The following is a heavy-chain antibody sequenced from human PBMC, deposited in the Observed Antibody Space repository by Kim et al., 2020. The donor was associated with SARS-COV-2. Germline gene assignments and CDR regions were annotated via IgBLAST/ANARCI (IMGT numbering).Heavy chain of an antibody. CDR2: FDTEDGET. Sequence: ASVKVSCKVSGYTLTELSMNWVRQAPGKGLEWMGGFDTEDGETIYAQKFQGRVTMTEDTSTDTAYMELSSLRSEDTAVYYCETKGYYYDSSGPSCWFDPWGQGTLVTVSS. D-gene: IGHD3-22*01. V-gene: IGHV1-24*01. J-gene: IGHJ5*02. CDR1: GYTLTELS. CDR3: ETKGYYYDSSGPSCWFDP.